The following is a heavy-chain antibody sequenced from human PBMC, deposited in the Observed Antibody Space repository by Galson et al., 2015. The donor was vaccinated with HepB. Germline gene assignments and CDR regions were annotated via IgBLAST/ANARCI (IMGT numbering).Heavy chain of an antibody. Sequence: SVKVSCKASGGTFSSYAISWVRQAPGQGLEWMGRIIPILGIANYAQKFQGRVTITADKSTSTAYMELSSLRSEDTAVYYCARDSDYSNLGRWGQGTLVTVSS. CDR1: GGTFSSYA. D-gene: IGHD4-11*01. J-gene: IGHJ4*02. V-gene: IGHV1-69*04. CDR2: IIPILGIA. CDR3: ARDSDYSNLGR.